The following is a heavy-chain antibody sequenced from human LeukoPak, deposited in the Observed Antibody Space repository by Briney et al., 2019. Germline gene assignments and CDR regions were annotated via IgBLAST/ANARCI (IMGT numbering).Heavy chain of an antibody. J-gene: IGHJ4*02. V-gene: IGHV3-30-3*01. CDR3: ARDARYYDILTGYPLFDY. CDR2: ISYDGSNK. D-gene: IGHD3-9*01. Sequence: AGGSLRLSCAASGITFSSYAMHWVRQAPGKGLEWVSVISYDGSNKYYADSVKGRFTISRDNSKNPLYLQMNSLRAEDTAVYFCARDARYYDILTGYPLFDYWGQGTLVTVSS. CDR1: GITFSSYA.